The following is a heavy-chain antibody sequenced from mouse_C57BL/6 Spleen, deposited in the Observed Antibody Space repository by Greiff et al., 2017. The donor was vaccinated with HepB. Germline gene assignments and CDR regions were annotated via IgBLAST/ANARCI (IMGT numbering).Heavy chain of an antibody. Sequence: EVQRVESGGGLVQPGGSMKLSCAASGFTFSDAWMDWVRQSPEKGLEWVAEIRNKANNHATYYAESVKGRFTISRDDSKSSVYLQMNSLRAEDTGIYYCTRGYYGSSDYAMDYWGQGTSVTVSS. CDR2: IRNKANNHAT. D-gene: IGHD1-1*01. V-gene: IGHV6-6*01. CDR1: GFTFSDAW. CDR3: TRGYYGSSDYAMDY. J-gene: IGHJ4*01.